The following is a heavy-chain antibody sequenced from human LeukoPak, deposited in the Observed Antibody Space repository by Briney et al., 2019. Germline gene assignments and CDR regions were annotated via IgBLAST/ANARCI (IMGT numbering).Heavy chain of an antibody. CDR3: ARTWIPYGMDV. J-gene: IGHJ6*02. D-gene: IGHD5-12*01. Sequence: GASVKASSEAFLYTFTGDFLHWGRQAPGQGLERMGWINPNSGGTNYAQKFQGRVTMTRDTSISTAYMELSRLRSDDTAVYYCARTWIPYGMDVWGQGTTVTVSS. V-gene: IGHV1-2*02. CDR1: LYTFTGDF. CDR2: INPNSGGT.